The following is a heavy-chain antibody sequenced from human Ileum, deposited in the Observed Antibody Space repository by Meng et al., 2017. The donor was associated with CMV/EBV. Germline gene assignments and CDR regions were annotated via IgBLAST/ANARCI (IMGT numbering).Heavy chain of an antibody. V-gene: IGHV4-59*01. J-gene: IGHJ3*02. Sequence: SETLSLTCTVPGGSIRSYFWSWIRQPPGKGLEYIGNIYHSGITKHNPSLKSRVTISIDTSKSQFSLKLSSVTAADTAMYYCASLRASEAAFDIWGQGAVVTVSS. CDR1: GGSIRSYF. CDR2: IYHSGIT. CDR3: ASLRASEAAFDI. D-gene: IGHD6-6*01.